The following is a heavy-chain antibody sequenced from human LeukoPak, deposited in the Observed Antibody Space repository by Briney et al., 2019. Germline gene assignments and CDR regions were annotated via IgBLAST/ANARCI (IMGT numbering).Heavy chain of an antibody. Sequence: SGPTLVNPTQTLTLTCTFSDFSLSTPGMGVGWIRQPPGKALEWLAFIYYNDDKRYSPSLRSRLTITRDTSKNQVVLAMTNMDPVDTAIYYCAHLVVTIDWRSYFDYWGQGALVTVSS. CDR1: DFSLSTPGMG. D-gene: IGHD3-9*01. CDR2: IYYNDDK. V-gene: IGHV2-5*01. J-gene: IGHJ4*02. CDR3: AHLVVTIDWRSYFDY.